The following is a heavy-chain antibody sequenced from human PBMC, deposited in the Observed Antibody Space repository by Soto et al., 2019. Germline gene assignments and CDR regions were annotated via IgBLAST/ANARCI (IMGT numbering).Heavy chain of an antibody. J-gene: IGHJ3*02. Sequence: QVQLVQSGAEVKKPGASVKVSCKASGYTFTGYYMHWVRQATGQGLEWMGWINPNSGGTNYAQQFQGRVTMTRDTSISTAYMELSRLRSDDTAVYYFARSSYGDYCGAFDIWGQGTMVTVSS. CDR2: INPNSGGT. CDR3: ARSSYGDYCGAFDI. V-gene: IGHV1-2*02. CDR1: GYTFTGYY. D-gene: IGHD4-17*01.